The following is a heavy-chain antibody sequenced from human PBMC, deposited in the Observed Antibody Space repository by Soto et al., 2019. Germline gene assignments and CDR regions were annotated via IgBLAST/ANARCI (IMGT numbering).Heavy chain of an antibody. V-gene: IGHV1-18*01. CDR2: INAYNGNT. CDR3: XMVDXYVTPSPQDV. Sequence: QVQLVQSGAEVKNPGASVKVSCKASGYSFTRYGIGWARQAPGQGLEWMGWINAYNGNTNYAKNLQGRLILTTDTXXXXXXXXXXXXXXXXXXXXXXXMVDXYVTPSPQDVWGQGTTVT. D-gene: IGHD3-16*01. J-gene: IGHJ6*02. CDR1: GYSFTRYG.